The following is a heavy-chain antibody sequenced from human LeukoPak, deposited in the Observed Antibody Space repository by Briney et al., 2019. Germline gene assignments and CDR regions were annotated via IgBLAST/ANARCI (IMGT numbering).Heavy chain of an antibody. D-gene: IGHD3-10*01. Sequence: GGSLRLSCAASGFTFSGYAMSWVRQAPGKGLEWVSAISGSGGSTYYADSVKGRFTISRDNSKNTLYLQMNSLRAEDTAVYYCAKGPKSLWFGELLPYYYGMDAWGQGTTVTVSS. CDR2: ISGSGGST. J-gene: IGHJ6*02. CDR1: GFTFSGYA. V-gene: IGHV3-23*01. CDR3: AKGPKSLWFGELLPYYYGMDA.